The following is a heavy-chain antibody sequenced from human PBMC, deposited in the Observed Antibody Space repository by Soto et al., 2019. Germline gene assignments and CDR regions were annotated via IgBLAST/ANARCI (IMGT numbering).Heavy chain of an antibody. D-gene: IGHD3-22*01. Sequence: ASVKVSCKASGYTFTSYAMHWVRQAPGQRLEWMGWINAGNGNTKYSQKFQGRVTITRDTSASTAYMELSSLRSEDTAVYYCARDGGYYDSSGYPDYWGQGTLVTVS. CDR2: INAGNGNT. V-gene: IGHV1-3*01. CDR3: ARDGGYYDSSGYPDY. CDR1: GYTFTSYA. J-gene: IGHJ4*02.